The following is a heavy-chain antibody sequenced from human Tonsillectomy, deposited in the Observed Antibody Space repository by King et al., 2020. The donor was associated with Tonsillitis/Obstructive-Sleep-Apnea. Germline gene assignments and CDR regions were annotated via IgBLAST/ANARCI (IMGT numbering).Heavy chain of an antibody. D-gene: IGHD3-3*01. CDR1: GYTFTSYG. V-gene: IGHV1-18*01. CDR2: ISAYNGNT. Sequence: VQLVESGAEVKKPGASVKVSCTASGYTFTSYGISWVRQAPGQGLEWMGWISAYNGNTNYAQKLQGRVTMTTDTSTSTAYMELRSLRSDDTAVYYCAREGRDYDFWSGYYGGYYYGMDVWGQGTTVTVSS. CDR3: AREGRDYDFWSGYYGGYYYGMDV. J-gene: IGHJ6*02.